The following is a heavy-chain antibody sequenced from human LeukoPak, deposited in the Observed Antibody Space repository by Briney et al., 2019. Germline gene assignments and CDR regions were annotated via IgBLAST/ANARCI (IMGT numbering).Heavy chain of an antibody. CDR1: GYTFTGYY. D-gene: IGHD6-13*01. Sequence: GASVKVSCKASGYTFTGYYMHWVRQAPGQGLEWMGWINPNSGGTNYAQKFQGRVTMTRDTSISTAYMELSSLRSEDTAVYYCARGRRIAAAGDIDYWGQGTLVTVSS. CDR3: ARGRRIAAAGDIDY. J-gene: IGHJ4*02. V-gene: IGHV1-2*02. CDR2: INPNSGGT.